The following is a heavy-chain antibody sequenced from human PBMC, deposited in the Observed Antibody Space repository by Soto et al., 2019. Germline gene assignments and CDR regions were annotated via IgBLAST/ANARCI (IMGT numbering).Heavy chain of an antibody. CDR2: IYYSGST. V-gene: IGHV4-59*01. J-gene: IGHJ4*02. CDR3: AKSILGWFGEKYYFDY. Sequence: PSETLSLTCTVSGGSISSYYWSWIRQPPGKGLEWIGYIYYSGSTNYNPSLKSRVTISVDTSKNQFSLKLSSVTAADTAVYYCAKSILGWFGEKYYFDYWGQGTLVTVSS. D-gene: IGHD3-10*01. CDR1: GGSISSYY.